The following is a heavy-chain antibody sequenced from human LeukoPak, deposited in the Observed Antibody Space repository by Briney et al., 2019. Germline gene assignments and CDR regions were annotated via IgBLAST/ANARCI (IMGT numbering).Heavy chain of an antibody. Sequence: GGSLRLSCAASGFTFSDSSMNWVRQAPGKGLEWVSSISSSSSHIYYADSVKGRFTISRDNAKNSLYLQMSSLRAEDTAAYYCARDRGEYCSSASCFYYMDVWGKGTTVTVSS. V-gene: IGHV3-21*01. J-gene: IGHJ6*03. CDR3: ARDRGEYCSSASCFYYMDV. D-gene: IGHD2-2*01. CDR1: GFTFSDSS. CDR2: ISSSSSHI.